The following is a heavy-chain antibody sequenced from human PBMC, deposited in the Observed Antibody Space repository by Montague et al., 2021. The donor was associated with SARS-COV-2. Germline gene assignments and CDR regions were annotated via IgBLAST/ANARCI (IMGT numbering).Heavy chain of an antibody. CDR3: ARVRGNTIFGVVIISAFDI. D-gene: IGHD3-3*01. V-gene: IGHV4-59*01. Sequence: SETLSLTCTVSGGSISSYYWSWTRQPPGKGLEWIGFIYFSGSTNYNPSPKSRVTIAVDTSTNQFSLKLSSVTAADTAVYYCARVRGNTIFGVVIISAFDIWGQGTIVTVAS. J-gene: IGHJ3*02. CDR2: IYFSGST. CDR1: GGSISSYY.